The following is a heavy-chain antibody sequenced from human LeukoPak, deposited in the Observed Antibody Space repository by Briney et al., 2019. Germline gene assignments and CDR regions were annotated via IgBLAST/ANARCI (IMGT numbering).Heavy chain of an antibody. V-gene: IGHV1-18*01. CDR3: ARDWYCSGGSCQNCFDP. CDR2: LSTNSGDT. D-gene: IGHD2-15*01. CDR1: GYTFTKYG. J-gene: IGHJ5*02. Sequence: GASVKVSCKASGYTFTKYGISWVRHAPGQGLEWMGWLSTNSGDTSYAEKFRDRVTMTADTSTTTAYMELMSLRSDDTAVYYSARDWYCSGGSCQNCFDPWGQGTLVTVSS.